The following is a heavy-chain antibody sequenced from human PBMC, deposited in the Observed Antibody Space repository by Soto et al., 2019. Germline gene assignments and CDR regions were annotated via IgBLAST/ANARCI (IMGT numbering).Heavy chain of an antibody. V-gene: IGHV3-64*01. J-gene: IGHJ4*02. D-gene: IGHD6-13*01. CDR2: ISSNGGST. CDR1: GFTFSSYA. CDR3: ARQSYSSYYFDY. Sequence: EVQLVESGGGLVQPGGSLRLSCAASGFTFSSYAMHWVRQAPGKGLEYVSAISSNGGSTYYANSVKGRFTNSRDNSKNTLYLQMGSLRAEDMAVYYCARQSYSSYYFDYWGQGTLVTVSS.